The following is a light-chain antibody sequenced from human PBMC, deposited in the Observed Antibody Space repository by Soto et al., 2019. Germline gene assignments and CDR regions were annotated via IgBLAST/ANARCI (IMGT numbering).Light chain of an antibody. CDR3: QQYNSYS. J-gene: IGKJ1*01. Sequence: DIQMTQSPSTLPASVGDRVTITCRASQGISNWLAWYPQKPGTAPKVLIYHASNLQSGVPSRFSGSGSGTEFTLTISSLQPDDFATYYCQQYNSYSFGQGTKVDIK. CDR1: QGISNW. CDR2: HAS. V-gene: IGKV1-5*01.